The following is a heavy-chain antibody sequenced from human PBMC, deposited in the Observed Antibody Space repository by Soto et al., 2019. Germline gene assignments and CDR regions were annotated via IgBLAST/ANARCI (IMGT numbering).Heavy chain of an antibody. CDR1: GGSISSGGYY. CDR2: IYYSGST. D-gene: IGHD3-16*01. CDR3: ARGGGLMHLFDY. Sequence: SETLSLTCTVSGGSISSGGYYWSWIRQHPGKGLEWIGYIYYSGSTYYNPSLKSRVTISVDSSKYQFSLKLSSVTAADTAVYYCARGGGLMHLFDYWGQGTLVTV. J-gene: IGHJ4*02. V-gene: IGHV4-31*03.